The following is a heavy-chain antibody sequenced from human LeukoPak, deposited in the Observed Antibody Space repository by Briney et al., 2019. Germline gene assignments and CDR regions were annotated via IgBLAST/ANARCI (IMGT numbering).Heavy chain of an antibody. CDR3: ARDPDIVVVPAAYNYYYYYGMDV. Sequence: ASVKVSCKASGYTFTSYDINWVRHATGQGLQWMGWMNPNSGNTGYAQKFQGRVTMTRNTSISTAHMELSSLRSEDTAVYYCARDPDIVVVPAAYNYYYYYGMDVWGQGTTVTVSS. D-gene: IGHD2-2*01. CDR1: GYTFTSYD. J-gene: IGHJ6*02. V-gene: IGHV1-8*01. CDR2: MNPNSGNT.